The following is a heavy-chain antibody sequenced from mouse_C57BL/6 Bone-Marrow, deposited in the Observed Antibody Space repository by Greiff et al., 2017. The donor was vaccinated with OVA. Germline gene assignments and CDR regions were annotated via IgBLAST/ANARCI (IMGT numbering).Heavy chain of an antibody. V-gene: IGHV14-4*01. J-gene: IGHJ2*01. Sequence: VQLKESGAELVRPGDSVKLSCTASGFNIKDDYMHWVKQRPEQGLEWIGWVDPENGYTEYASKFQGKATITADTSSNTAYLQLSSLTSEDTAVYYCTTYRYWGQGTTLTVSS. CDR2: VDPENGYT. CDR1: GFNIKDDY. CDR3: TTYRY.